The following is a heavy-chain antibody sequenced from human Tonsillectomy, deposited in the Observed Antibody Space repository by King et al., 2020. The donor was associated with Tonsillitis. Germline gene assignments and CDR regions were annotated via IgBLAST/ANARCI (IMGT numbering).Heavy chain of an antibody. Sequence: QLVQSGGGLVQPGGSLRLSCAASGFTFSSYWMRWVRQAPGKGLEWLANINQNGGEKNYVDQLKGRFTISRDNAKNSLYLQLNSLRAADTAVYYGARDVRHIVVVTAIDYGVDVWGQGTTVTVSS. CDR3: ARDVRHIVVVTAIDYGVDV. V-gene: IGHV3-7*01. D-gene: IGHD2-21*02. CDR2: INQNGGEK. CDR1: GFTFSSYW. J-gene: IGHJ6*02.